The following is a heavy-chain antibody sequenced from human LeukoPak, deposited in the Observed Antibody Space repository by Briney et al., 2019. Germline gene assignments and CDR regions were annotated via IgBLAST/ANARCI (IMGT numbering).Heavy chain of an antibody. CDR2: INHSGST. CDR3: AREHHSGYET. J-gene: IGHJ5*02. D-gene: IGHD5-12*01. CDR1: GGSFSGYY. Sequence: SETLSLTCAVYGGSFSGYYWSWIRQPPGKGLEWIGEINHSGSTNYNPSLKSRVTISVDTSKNQFSLKLSSVTAADTAVYYCAREHHSGYETWGQGTLVTVSS. V-gene: IGHV4-34*01.